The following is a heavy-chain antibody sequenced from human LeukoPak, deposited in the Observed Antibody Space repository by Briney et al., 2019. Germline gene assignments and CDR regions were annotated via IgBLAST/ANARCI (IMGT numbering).Heavy chain of an antibody. CDR2: IKQDGSEK. V-gene: IGHV3-7*01. CDR3: ASIPTDYDFWSGYYVTAFDI. D-gene: IGHD3-3*01. J-gene: IGHJ3*02. CDR1: GFTFSSYW. Sequence: GGSLRLSCAASGFTFSSYWMSWVRQAPGKGLEWVANIKQDGSEKYYVDSVKGRFTISRDNAKNSLYLQMNSLRAEDTAVYYCASIPTDYDFWSGYYVTAFDIWGQGTMVTVSS.